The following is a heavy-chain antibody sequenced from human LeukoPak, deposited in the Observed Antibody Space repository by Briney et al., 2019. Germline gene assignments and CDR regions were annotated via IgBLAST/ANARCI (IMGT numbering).Heavy chain of an antibody. V-gene: IGHV3-33*06. CDR3: AKDAQRGFDYSNSLEH. D-gene: IGHD4-11*01. Sequence: PGRSLRLSCATSGFTFSHYGMHWVRQAPGKGLECVAVIWNDGSNKYYGDSVKGRFTISRDNSKNTLYLQMNSLTVEDTAVYYCAKDAQRGFDYSNSLEHWGQGTLVTVSS. CDR2: IWNDGSNK. CDR1: GFTFSHYG. J-gene: IGHJ5*02.